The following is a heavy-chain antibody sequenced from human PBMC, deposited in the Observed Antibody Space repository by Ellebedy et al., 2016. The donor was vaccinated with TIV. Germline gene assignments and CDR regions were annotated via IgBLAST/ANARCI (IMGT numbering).Heavy chain of an antibody. CDR1: GVTFYSYG. J-gene: IGHJ6*02. Sequence: PGGSLRLSCAASGVTFYSYGMHWVRQAPGKGLVWVSRINKEGNSPSYADSVKCRFTISRDNAKNTLYLQMNSLRAEDTAVYYCARDQYDSSGYYFPQIYYYYYGMDVWGQGTTVTVSS. CDR2: INKEGNSP. CDR3: ARDQYDSSGYYFPQIYYYYYGMDV. D-gene: IGHD3-22*01. V-gene: IGHV3-74*01.